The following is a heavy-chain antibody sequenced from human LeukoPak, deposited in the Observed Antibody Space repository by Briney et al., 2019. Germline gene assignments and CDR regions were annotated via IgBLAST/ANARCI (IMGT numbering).Heavy chain of an antibody. CDR2: ISAYNGNT. D-gene: IGHD4-23*01. Sequence: ASVKVSCKASGYTFTTYAIHWVRQAPGQGLEWMGWISAYNGNTNYAQKLQGRVTMTTDTSTSTAYMELRSLRSDDTAVYYCAATDYGGNSNYWGQGTLVSVSS. V-gene: IGHV1-18*01. CDR1: GYTFTTYA. CDR3: AATDYGGNSNY. J-gene: IGHJ4*02.